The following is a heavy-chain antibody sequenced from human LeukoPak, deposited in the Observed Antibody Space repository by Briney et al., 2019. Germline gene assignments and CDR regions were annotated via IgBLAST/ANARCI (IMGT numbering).Heavy chain of an antibody. CDR1: GFTVSSNY. D-gene: IGHD6-13*01. V-gene: IGHV3-53*01. J-gene: IGHJ4*02. CDR3: TSSSRSSIRFDY. Sequence: GGSLRLSCAASGFTVSSNYMSWVRQAPGKGLEWVSVFYSGGATYYADSVKGRFTISRDNSKNTLYLQMNSLRAEDTAVYYCTSSSRSSIRFDYWGQGTLVTVSS. CDR2: FYSGGAT.